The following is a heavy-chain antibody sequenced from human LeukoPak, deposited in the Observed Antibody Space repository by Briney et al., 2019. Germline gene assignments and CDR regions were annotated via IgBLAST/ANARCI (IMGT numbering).Heavy chain of an antibody. CDR1: GGSFSGYY. Sequence: SETLSLXCAVYGGSFSGYYWSWIRQPPGKGLEWIGEINHSGSTNYNPSLKSRVTISVDTSKNQFSLKLSSVTAADTAVYYCARSFDSSGFYFDYWGQGTLVTVSS. CDR2: INHSGST. D-gene: IGHD3-22*01. J-gene: IGHJ4*02. CDR3: ARSFDSSGFYFDY. V-gene: IGHV4-34*01.